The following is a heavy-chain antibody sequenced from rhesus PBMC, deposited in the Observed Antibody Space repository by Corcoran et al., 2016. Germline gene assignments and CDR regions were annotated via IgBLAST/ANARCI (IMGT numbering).Heavy chain of an antibody. D-gene: IGHD1-26*01. V-gene: IGHV5-2*01. CDR3: ARGYKWNQGLGY. J-gene: IGHJ4*01. CDR2: IDPSNSDT. CDR1: GYSFTSYW. Sequence: VQLVQSGAEVKRPGESRKVLCTTSGYSFTSYWHGWGRTMRGKGLEWSGAIDPSNSDTRYSPSFQGQVTISADKSISTAYLQWSRLKASDTATYYCARGYKWNQGLGYWGQGVLVTVSS.